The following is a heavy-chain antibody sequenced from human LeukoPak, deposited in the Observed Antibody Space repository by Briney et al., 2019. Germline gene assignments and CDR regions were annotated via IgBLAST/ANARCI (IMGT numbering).Heavy chain of an antibody. V-gene: IGHV1-8*03. CDR1: GYTFTSYD. D-gene: IGHD5-12*01. CDR2: MNPNSGNT. CDR3: AAGGYDSGLVY. J-gene: IGHJ4*02. Sequence: ASVRVSCVASGYTFTSYDINWVRQAPGQGLEWMGWMNPNSGNTGYAQKFQGRVTITRNTSISTAYMELSSLRSEDTAVYYCAAGGYDSGLVYWGQGTLVTVSS.